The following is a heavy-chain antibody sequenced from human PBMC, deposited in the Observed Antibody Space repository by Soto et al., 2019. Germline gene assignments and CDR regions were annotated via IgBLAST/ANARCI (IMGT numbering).Heavy chain of an antibody. CDR2: TYYRSKWYN. CDR1: GDSVSSNSAA. V-gene: IGHV6-1*01. CDR3: AREWRELANYYYYGMDV. Sequence: KQSQTLSLTCAISGDSVSSNSAAWNWIRQSPSRGLEWLGRTYYRSKWYNDYAVSVKSRITINPDTSKNQFSLQLNSVTPEDTAVYYCAREWRELANYYYYGMDVWGQGTTVTVSS. D-gene: IGHD1-26*01. J-gene: IGHJ6*02.